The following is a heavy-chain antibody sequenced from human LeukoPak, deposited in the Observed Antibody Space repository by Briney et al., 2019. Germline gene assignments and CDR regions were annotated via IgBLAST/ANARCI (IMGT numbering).Heavy chain of an antibody. V-gene: IGHV4-59*01. CDR3: ARRLVGRGELDHDASDI. CDR2: IYYSGST. Sequence: SETLSLTCTVSGGSISSYYWSWIRQPPGKGLEWIGYIYYSGSTNYNPSLKSRVTISVDTSKNQFSLKLSSVTAADTAVYYCARRLVGRGELDHDASDIWGQGTMVTVSS. CDR1: GGSISSYY. J-gene: IGHJ3*02. D-gene: IGHD3-10*01.